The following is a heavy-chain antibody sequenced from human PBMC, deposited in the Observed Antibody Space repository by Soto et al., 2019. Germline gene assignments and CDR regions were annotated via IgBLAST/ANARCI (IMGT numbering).Heavy chain of an antibody. J-gene: IGHJ6*02. CDR3: TTDQRTVVVPAAPFTGVYYYYGMDV. D-gene: IGHD2-2*01. CDR2: IKSKTDGGTT. V-gene: IGHV3-15*07. Sequence: EVQLVESGGGLVKPGGSLRLSCAASGFTFSNAWMNWVRQAPGKGLEWVGRIKSKTDGGTTDYAAPVKGRFTISRDDSKNTLYLQMNSLKTEDTAVYYCTTDQRTVVVPAAPFTGVYYYYGMDVWGQGTTVTVSS. CDR1: GFTFSNAW.